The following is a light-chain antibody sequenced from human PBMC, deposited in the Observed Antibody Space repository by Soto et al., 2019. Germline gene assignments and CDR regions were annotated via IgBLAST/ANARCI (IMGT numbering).Light chain of an antibody. CDR3: QQYNNWPPWT. J-gene: IGKJ1*01. CDR1: QSVGSN. V-gene: IGKV3-15*01. Sequence: VFTQSPGTLSLSPGQRATLSCRASQSVGSNLAWYQQKPGQAPRLLIYGTSTRATGIPARFSGSRSVTEFTLTISRLQSEDFAVYFGQQYNNWPPWTVGLGTKVELK. CDR2: GTS.